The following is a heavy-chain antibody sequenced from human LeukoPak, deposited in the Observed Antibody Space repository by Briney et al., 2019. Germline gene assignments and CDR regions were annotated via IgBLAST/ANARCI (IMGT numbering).Heavy chain of an antibody. CDR1: GFTFDDYA. CDR3: TKGNSYTNTYYVDY. D-gene: IGHD1-7*01. V-gene: IGHV3-9*03. Sequence: GGSLRLSCAASGFTFDDYAMHWVRQGPGKGLEWVSSINWNSGSIDYADSVKGRFTISRDNAKNSLYLQMNSLRAEDMALYYCTKGNSYTNTYYVDYGGEGILITVSS. J-gene: IGHJ4*02. CDR2: INWNSGSI.